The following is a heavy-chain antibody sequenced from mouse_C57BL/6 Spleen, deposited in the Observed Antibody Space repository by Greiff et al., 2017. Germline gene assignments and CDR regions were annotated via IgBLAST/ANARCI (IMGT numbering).Heavy chain of an antibody. CDR2: IYPGDGDT. V-gene: IGHV1-82*01. CDR1: GYAFSSSW. J-gene: IGHJ3*01. CDR3: GPYSKYVEGFAY. Sequence: QVQLQQSGPELVKPGASVKISCKASGYAFSSSWMNWVKQRPGKGLEWIGRIYPGDGDTNYNGKFKGKATLTADKSSSTAYMQLSSLTSEDSAVYFCGPYSKYVEGFAYWGQGTLVTVSA. D-gene: IGHD2-5*01.